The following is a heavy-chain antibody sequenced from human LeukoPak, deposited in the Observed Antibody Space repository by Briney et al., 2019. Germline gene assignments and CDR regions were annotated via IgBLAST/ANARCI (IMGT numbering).Heavy chain of an antibody. J-gene: IGHJ5*02. CDR1: GFTISNYW. Sequence: PAGSLRLSCVGSGFTISNYWMHWVRQAPGTGLMWVSRIHPDGRITTYAGSVKGRFTISRDNAKNTLYLQMNSLRAEDTAVYYCAPQQAYSPYNWFDPWGQGTLVTVSS. D-gene: IGHD5-12*01. CDR2: IHPDGRIT. CDR3: APQQAYSPYNWFDP. V-gene: IGHV3-74*03.